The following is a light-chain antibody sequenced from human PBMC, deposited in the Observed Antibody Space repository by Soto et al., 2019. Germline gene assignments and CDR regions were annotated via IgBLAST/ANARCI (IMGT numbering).Light chain of an antibody. J-gene: IGKJ5*01. CDR1: QSVYNN. CDR3: QQYGTSEII. CDR2: GAS. V-gene: IGKV3-15*01. Sequence: EIVMKHSPATLSVSPCERATLSFRASQSVYNNLAWYQQKPGQAPRLLIYGASTRATGIPDRFSGSGSGTDFTLTISRLEPEDFSVFYCQQYGTSEIIFGQGTRLEI.